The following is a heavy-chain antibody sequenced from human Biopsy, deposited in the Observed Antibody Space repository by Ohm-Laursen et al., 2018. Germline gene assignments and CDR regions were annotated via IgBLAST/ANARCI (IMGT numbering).Heavy chain of an antibody. V-gene: IGHV4-59*01. D-gene: IGHD1-1*01. J-gene: IGHJ3*01. CDR1: GGSNTDDY. CDR2: ISNGWDT. CDR3: ARLYRLDDYWNDDPPDAFDV. Sequence: TLSLTCTVSGGSNTDDYWSWIRQSPGKGLAWIGFISNGWDTTYNPSLRGRVAISVDTSKNQFSLKLSSVTAADTAIFFCARLYRLDDYWNDDPPDAFDVWGQGTRVTVSS.